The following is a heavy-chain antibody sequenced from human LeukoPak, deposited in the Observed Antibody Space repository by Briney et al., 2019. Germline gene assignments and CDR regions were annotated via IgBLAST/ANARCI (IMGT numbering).Heavy chain of an antibody. CDR3: ARGFYYYYGMDV. Sequence: SETLSLTCTVSGGSISSYYWSWIRQPPGKGLEWIGYIYYSGSTNYNPSLKSRVTISVDTSKNQFSLKLSSVTAADTAVYYCARGFYYYYGMDVWGQGTTVTVSS. V-gene: IGHV4-59*12. J-gene: IGHJ6*02. CDR1: GGSISSYY. CDR2: IYYSGST.